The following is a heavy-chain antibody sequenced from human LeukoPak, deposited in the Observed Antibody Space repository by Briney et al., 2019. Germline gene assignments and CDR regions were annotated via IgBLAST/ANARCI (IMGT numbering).Heavy chain of an antibody. CDR1: GYTVTSYG. CDR2: ISAYNGNT. J-gene: IGHJ4*02. Sequence: ASVKVSCKASGYTVTSYGISWVRQAPGQGLEWMGWISAYNGNTNYAQKLQGRVTMTTDTSTSTAYMELRSLRSDDTAVYYCARLNRGYCSGGSCPLDDYWGQGTLVTVSS. V-gene: IGHV1-18*01. D-gene: IGHD2-15*01. CDR3: ARLNRGYCSGGSCPLDDY.